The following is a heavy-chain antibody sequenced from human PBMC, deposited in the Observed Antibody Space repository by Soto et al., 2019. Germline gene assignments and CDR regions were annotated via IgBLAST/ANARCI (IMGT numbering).Heavy chain of an antibody. CDR3: ARDRGFGMDV. CDR2: MYNSGST. V-gene: IGHV4-31*03. Sequence: SETLSLTCTVSGGSISSGNYYWNWIRQRPGKGLEWIGNMYNSGSTYYSPSLQSRITISEDTSKNQFSLNVISVTAADTAVYYCARDRGFGMDVWGQGATVTVSS. J-gene: IGHJ6*02. CDR1: GGSISSGNYY.